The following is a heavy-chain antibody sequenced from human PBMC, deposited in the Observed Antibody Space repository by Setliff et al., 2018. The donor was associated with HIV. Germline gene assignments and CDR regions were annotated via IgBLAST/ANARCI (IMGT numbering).Heavy chain of an antibody. CDR3: ATKPHCTNGVCLDAFDI. D-gene: IGHD2-8*01. CDR2: INPNSGGA. V-gene: IGHV1-2*06. J-gene: IGHJ3*02. Sequence: ASVKVSCKASGYTFTSYYMHWVRQAPGQGLEWMGRINPNSGGANYAQKFQGRVTMTRDTSISTAYMELRRLRSDDTAVYYCATKPHCTNGVCLDAFDIWGQGTKVTVSS. CDR1: GYTFTSYY.